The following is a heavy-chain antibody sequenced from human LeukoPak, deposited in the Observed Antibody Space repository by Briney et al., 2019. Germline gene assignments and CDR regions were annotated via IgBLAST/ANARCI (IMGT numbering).Heavy chain of an antibody. J-gene: IGHJ4*02. CDR3: ARNGVVAATKYFDY. CDR2: IYYSGGT. CDR1: GGSISSGDYY. D-gene: IGHD2-15*01. Sequence: PSETLSLTCTVSGGSISSGDYYWSWIRQPPGKGLEWIGYIYYSGGTYYNPSLKSRVTISVDTSKNQFSLKLSSVTAADTAVYYCARNGVVAATKYFDYWGQGTLVTVSS. V-gene: IGHV4-30-4*08.